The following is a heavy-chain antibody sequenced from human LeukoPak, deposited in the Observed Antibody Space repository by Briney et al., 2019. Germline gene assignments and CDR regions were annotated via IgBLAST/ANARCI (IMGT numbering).Heavy chain of an antibody. J-gene: IGHJ6*04. CDR2: ISGSGGST. CDR3: AKDQGGSSWVWYYGMDV. D-gene: IGHD6-13*01. V-gene: IGHV3-23*01. Sequence: GGSLRLSCAASGFTFSSYAMSWVRQAPGKGLEWVSAISGSGGSTYYADSVKGRFTISRDNSKNTLYLQMNSLRAEDTAVYYCAKDQGGSSWVWYYGMDVWGKGTTVTVSS. CDR1: GFTFSSYA.